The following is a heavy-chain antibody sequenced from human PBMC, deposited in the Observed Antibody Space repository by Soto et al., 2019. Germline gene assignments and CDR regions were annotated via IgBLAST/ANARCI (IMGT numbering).Heavy chain of an antibody. D-gene: IGHD7-27*01. V-gene: IGHV4-59*08. J-gene: IGHJ6*02. CDR2: IYYRGNT. CDR1: GDSMSPYY. Sequence: QVQVKESCTGLVKPSETLSLTCSVFGDSMSPYYWSWIRQSPGKGLEWIANIYYRGNTNYNPSLESRVTISIDTSKNQFSLKLNSLTAADTAVYYCARHSKKTGDFDYYYGMDIWGQGTTVTVSS. CDR3: ARHSKKTGDFDYYYGMDI.